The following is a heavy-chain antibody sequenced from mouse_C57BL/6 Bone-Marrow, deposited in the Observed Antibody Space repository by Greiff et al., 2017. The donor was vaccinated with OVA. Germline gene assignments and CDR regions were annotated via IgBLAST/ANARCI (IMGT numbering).Heavy chain of an antibody. Sequence: QVQLKQPGAELVKPGASVKLSCKASGYTFTSYWMQWVKQRPGQGLEWIGEIDPTDSYTNYNQKFKGKATLTVEPSSSTADMQLSSLTSEDSAVYYCARLGHAMDYWGQGTSVTVSA. CDR3: ARLGHAMDY. CDR1: GYTFTSYW. D-gene: IGHD4-1*01. CDR2: IDPTDSYT. V-gene: IGHV1-50*01. J-gene: IGHJ4*01.